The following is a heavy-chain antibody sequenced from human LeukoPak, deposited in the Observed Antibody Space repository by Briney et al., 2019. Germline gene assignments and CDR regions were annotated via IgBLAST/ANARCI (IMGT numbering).Heavy chain of an antibody. D-gene: IGHD3-10*01. J-gene: IGHJ4*02. CDR2: ISASGGYT. Sequence: PGGSLRLSCAASGFTFSSYGMSWVRQAPGKGLEWVSAISASGGYTYYADSVKGRFTISRDNSKSTLYLQMNSLRAEDTAVYSCAKAPYGSGSYLVDHWGQGTLVTVSS. CDR3: AKAPYGSGSYLVDH. V-gene: IGHV3-23*01. CDR1: GFTFSSYG.